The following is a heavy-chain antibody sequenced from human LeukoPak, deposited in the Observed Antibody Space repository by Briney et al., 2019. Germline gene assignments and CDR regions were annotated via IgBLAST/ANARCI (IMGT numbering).Heavy chain of an antibody. CDR3: AQQVGYCSSGSCYFTY. D-gene: IGHD2-15*01. CDR2: ISNTGGST. CDR1: GFSFNTYA. V-gene: IGHV3-23*01. Sequence: GGSLRLSCAASGFSFNTYAMSWVRQAPAKGLEWVAAISNTGGSTYYADSVKGRFTISRDKSKNTLSLQMNSLRAEDTAVYYCAQQVGYCSSGSCYFTYWGQGTLVTVSS. J-gene: IGHJ1*01.